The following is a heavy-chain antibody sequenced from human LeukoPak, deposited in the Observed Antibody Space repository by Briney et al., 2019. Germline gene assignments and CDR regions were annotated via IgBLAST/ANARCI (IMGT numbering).Heavy chain of an antibody. CDR3: ARGPFVRSPLYFDY. CDR2: IYYSGST. V-gene: IGHV4-31*03. J-gene: IGHJ4*02. CDR1: GGSISSGGYY. D-gene: IGHD3-3*01. Sequence: SETLSLTCTVSGGSISSGGYYWSWIRQHPVRGLEWIGNIYYSGSTYYNPSLKSRVTISVDTSKNQFSLRLSSVTAADTAVYHCARGPFVRSPLYFDYWGQGTPVTVSS.